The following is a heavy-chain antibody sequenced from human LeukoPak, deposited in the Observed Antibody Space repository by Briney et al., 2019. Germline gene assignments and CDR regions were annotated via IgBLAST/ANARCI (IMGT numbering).Heavy chain of an antibody. CDR2: IRSKANNYAT. D-gene: IGHD6-19*01. CDR3: TRPYIGGWY. V-gene: IGHV3-73*01. J-gene: IGHJ4*02. Sequence: GGSLRLSCAASGFTFSGSAMHWVRQASGKGLEWVGRIRSKANNYATAYGASVKGRFTISRDDSKNTAYLQMNSLKTEDTAVYYCTRPYIGGWYWGQRTLVTVSS. CDR1: GFTFSGSA.